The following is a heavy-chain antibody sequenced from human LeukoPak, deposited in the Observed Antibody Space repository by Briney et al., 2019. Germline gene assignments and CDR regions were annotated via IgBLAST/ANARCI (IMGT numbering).Heavy chain of an antibody. V-gene: IGHV3-23*01. CDR3: VKRAEDGDYYFDY. CDR1: GFTFSSYG. CDR2: ISGSGGST. J-gene: IGHJ4*02. Sequence: GGTLRLSCAASGFTFSSYGMSWVRQAPGKGLEWVSAISGSGGSTYYADSVKGRFTISRDNSKNTLYLQMNSLRAEDTAVYYCVKRAEDGDYYFDYWGQGTLVTVSS. D-gene: IGHD2-21*01.